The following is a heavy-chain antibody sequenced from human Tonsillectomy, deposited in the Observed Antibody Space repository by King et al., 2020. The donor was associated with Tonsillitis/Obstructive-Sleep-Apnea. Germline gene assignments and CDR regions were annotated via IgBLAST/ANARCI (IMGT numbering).Heavy chain of an antibody. J-gene: IGHJ6*03. V-gene: IGHV3-64*07. Sequence: VQLVESGGGLVQPGGSLRLSCVASGFTFSNDAMHWVRQAPGKGLEYVSAISYNGGSTYYAESVKGRFTISRDNSKNTLFLQMGSLRPEDMAVYYCARSDYYCWYMDVWGKGTTVTVSS. CDR3: ARSDYYCWYMDV. CDR2: ISYNGGST. CDR1: GFTFSNDA.